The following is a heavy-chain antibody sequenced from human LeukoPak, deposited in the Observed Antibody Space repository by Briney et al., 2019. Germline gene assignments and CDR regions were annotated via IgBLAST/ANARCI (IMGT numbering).Heavy chain of an antibody. Sequence: TGGSLRLSCAASGFTFSSYAMHWVRQAPGKGLEWVAVISYDGSNKYYADSVKGRFTISRDNSKNTLYLQMNSLRAEDTAVYYCERDALDFWSGPSEKGAFDIWGQGTMVTVSS. V-gene: IGHV3-30-3*01. J-gene: IGHJ3*02. CDR2: ISYDGSNK. CDR3: ERDALDFWSGPSEKGAFDI. CDR1: GFTFSSYA. D-gene: IGHD3-3*01.